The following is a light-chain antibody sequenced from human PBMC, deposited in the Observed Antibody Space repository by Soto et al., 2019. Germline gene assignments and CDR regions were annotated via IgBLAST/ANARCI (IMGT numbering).Light chain of an antibody. V-gene: IGKV3-20*01. CDR1: QSVSSSF. Sequence: EVVLTQSPGTLSLSPGERAILSCRASQSVSSSFLAWYQQKPGRTPRLLIYDASSRATGIPDRFSGSGSGTAFTLTINRLELEDFAVYYCQHYGRSPGLFTFGPGTKVDIK. J-gene: IGKJ3*01. CDR2: DAS. CDR3: QHYGRSPGLFT.